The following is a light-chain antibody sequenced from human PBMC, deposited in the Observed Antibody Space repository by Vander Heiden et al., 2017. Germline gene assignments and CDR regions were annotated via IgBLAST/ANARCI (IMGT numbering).Light chain of an antibody. Sequence: SVLSQPPAVSAGPSQRGTNSCTRSSPYIEAGYDLHWYQQLPGTPPRVLIDGNSNRRSGGPDRCSGSKSGTSAAMVITGRQAEEEADYYCQYEDSSRSALRVFGGGTKLTVL. V-gene: IGLV1-40*01. CDR1: SPYIEAGYD. CDR2: GNS. CDR3: QYEDSSRSALRV. J-gene: IGLJ3*02.